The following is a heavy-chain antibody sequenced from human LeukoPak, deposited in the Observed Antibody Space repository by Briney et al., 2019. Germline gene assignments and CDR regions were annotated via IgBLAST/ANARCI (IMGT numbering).Heavy chain of an antibody. CDR1: GGSINNSY. Sequence: SETLSLTCTVSGGSINNSYWSWIRQPPGKGLEWIGYIYHSGSTNYNPSLKSRVTMSVDTSRNQFSLKLSSVTAADTAVYYCARHSKQQLVYYFDYWGQGTLVTVSS. D-gene: IGHD6-13*01. CDR3: ARHSKQQLVYYFDY. J-gene: IGHJ4*02. CDR2: IYHSGST. V-gene: IGHV4-59*01.